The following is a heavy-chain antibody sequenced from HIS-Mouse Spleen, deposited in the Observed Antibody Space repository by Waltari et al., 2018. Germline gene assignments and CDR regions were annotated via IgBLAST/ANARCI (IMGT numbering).Heavy chain of an antibody. Sequence: EVQLVESGGGLVKPGGSLRLSCAASGFTFSNAWMSWVRQAPGRGLEWVGRIKSKTDGGTTDYAAPVKGRFTISRDDSKNTLYLQMNSLKTEDTAVYYCTTDPNRGYPDYWGQGTLVTVSS. V-gene: IGHV3-15*01. CDR3: TTDPNRGYPDY. J-gene: IGHJ4*02. CDR2: IKSKTDGGTT. CDR1: GFTFSNAW. D-gene: IGHD5-12*01.